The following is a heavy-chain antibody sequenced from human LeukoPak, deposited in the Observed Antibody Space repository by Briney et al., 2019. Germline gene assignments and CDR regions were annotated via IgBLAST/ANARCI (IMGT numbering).Heavy chain of an antibody. D-gene: IGHD3-22*01. J-gene: IGHJ4*02. CDR3: AKQDYYDSSWFDY. CDR2: ISGRGASK. Sequence: PGGSLRLSCAVSGLTFNNYAMSWVRQAPGKGLEWVSGISGRGASKYYADSVKGRFTISRDNSKSTLYLQMNSLRAEDTAVYYCAKQDYYDSSWFDYWGQGTLVTVSS. V-gene: IGHV3-23*01. CDR1: GLTFNNYA.